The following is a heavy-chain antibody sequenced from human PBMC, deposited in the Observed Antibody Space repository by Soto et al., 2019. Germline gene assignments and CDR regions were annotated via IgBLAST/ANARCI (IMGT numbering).Heavy chain of an antibody. J-gene: IGHJ4*02. CDR3: AISGIRNSSYSSDY. Sequence: PGGYLRLSCAAAGFTVSNNYMSWVRQAPGKGLEWVSVIHSGGNTYYTESVKGRFTISRDNSKNTLYLQMNSLRAEDTAVYYCAISGIRNSSYSSDYSCPGALGTLSS. V-gene: IGHV3-53*01. CDR1: GFTVSNNY. CDR2: IHSGGNT. D-gene: IGHD6-6*01.